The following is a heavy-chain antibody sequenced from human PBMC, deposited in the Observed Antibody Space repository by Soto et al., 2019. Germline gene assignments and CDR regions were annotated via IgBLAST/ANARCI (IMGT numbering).Heavy chain of an antibody. D-gene: IGHD2-15*01. CDR1: GLNFGSYD. Sequence: GGSLRLSCVVSGLNFGSYDIHWVRQSVEKGLEWVAAIGTLNDRHYADSVEGRFTISRENATKSVYLQMNSLRVGDTAVYFCARSSVSDLGGGCSPPDYWGQGTLVTVSS. V-gene: IGHV3-13*01. J-gene: IGHJ4*02. CDR3: ARSSVSDLGGGCSPPDY. CDR2: IGTLNDR.